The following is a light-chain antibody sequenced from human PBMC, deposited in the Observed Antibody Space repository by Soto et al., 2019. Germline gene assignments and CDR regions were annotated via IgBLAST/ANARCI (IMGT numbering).Light chain of an antibody. CDR3: QQLQSYAWT. CDR1: RGVSSY. V-gene: IGKV1-9*01. J-gene: IGKJ1*01. Sequence: DIQLTQSPSFLSASVGDRVTITCPASRGVSSYLAWYQVKPGKAPKLLIYAASTLQSGVPSRFSGSGSGTEFSLTISSLQSEDSAIYHCQQLQSYAWTFGQGTKVEIK. CDR2: AAS.